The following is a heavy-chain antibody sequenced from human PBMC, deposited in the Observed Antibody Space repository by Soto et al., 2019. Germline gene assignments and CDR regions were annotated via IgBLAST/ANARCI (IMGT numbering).Heavy chain of an antibody. CDR3: ARVGYYYDSSEP. CDR2: IYYSGST. Sequence: PSETLSLTCTVSGGSISSYHWSWIRQPPEKGLEWIGYIYYSGSTNYNPSLKSRVTISVDTSKNQFSLKLSSVTAADTAVYYCARVGYYYDSSEPWGQGTLVTVSS. J-gene: IGHJ5*02. D-gene: IGHD3-22*01. V-gene: IGHV4-59*01. CDR1: GGSISSYH.